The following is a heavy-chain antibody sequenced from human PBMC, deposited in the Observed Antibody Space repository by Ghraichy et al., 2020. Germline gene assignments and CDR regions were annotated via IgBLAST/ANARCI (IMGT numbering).Heavy chain of an antibody. D-gene: IGHD2-2*01. J-gene: IGHJ4*02. V-gene: IGHV3-49*04. CDR3: TRDLGLGYCRSTSCLHFDY. CDR2: IRSKAYGGTT. Sequence: GESMNISCTASGFTFGDYAMSWVRQAPGKGLEWVGFIRSKAYGGTTEYAASVKGRFTISRDDSKSIAYLQMNSLKTEDTAVYYCTRDLGLGYCRSTSCLHFDYWGQGTLVTVSS. CDR1: GFTFGDYA.